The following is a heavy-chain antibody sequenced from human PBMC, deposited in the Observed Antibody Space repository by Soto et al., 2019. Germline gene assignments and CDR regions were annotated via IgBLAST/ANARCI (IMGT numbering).Heavy chain of an antibody. CDR1: RGTFSSYA. D-gene: IGHD5-18*01. V-gene: IGHV1-69*13. CDR2: IIPIFGTA. CDR3: ARVGSTAMVTFYYYGMDV. J-gene: IGHJ6*02. Sequence: SVKVSCKASRGTFSSYAISWVRQAPGQGLEWMGGIIPIFGTANYAQKFQGRVTITADESTSTAYMELSSLRSEDTAVYYCARVGSTAMVTFYYYGMDVWGQGTTVTVYS.